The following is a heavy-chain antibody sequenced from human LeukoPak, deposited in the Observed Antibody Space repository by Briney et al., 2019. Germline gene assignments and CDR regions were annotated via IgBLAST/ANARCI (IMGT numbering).Heavy chain of an antibody. D-gene: IGHD1-26*01. Sequence: GGSLRLSCAASGFIFSSYGMHWVRQAPGKGLEWVTFTRYDGGSKYYADSVKGRFTISRDNSKNTLHLRMNSLRPEDTAVYYCAKEGSTSPFDYRGQGTLDTVSS. J-gene: IGHJ4*02. CDR1: GFIFSSYG. V-gene: IGHV3-30*02. CDR2: TRYDGGSK. CDR3: AKEGSTSPFDY.